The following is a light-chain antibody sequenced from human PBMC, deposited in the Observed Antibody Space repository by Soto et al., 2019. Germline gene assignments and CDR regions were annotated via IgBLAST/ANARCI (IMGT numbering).Light chain of an antibody. J-gene: IGKJ5*01. V-gene: IGKV1-9*01. CDR1: PGFSSY. CDR2: AAS. Sequence: IPLTQYPSSLSVSVGDRVPITCRASPGFSSYLAWYQQKPGKAPKLLIYAASTLQSGVPSRFSGSGSGTDFTITISTLQPEDFAPYYCHQLNSYPLTFGQATRLESK. CDR3: HQLNSYPLT.